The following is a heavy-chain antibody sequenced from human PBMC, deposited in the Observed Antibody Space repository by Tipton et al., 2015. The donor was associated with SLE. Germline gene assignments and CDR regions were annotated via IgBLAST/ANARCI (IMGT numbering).Heavy chain of an antibody. V-gene: IGHV4-61*09. CDR1: GASISSDNSY. D-gene: IGHD5-18*01. J-gene: IGHJ3*01. Sequence: LRLSCTVSGASISSDNSYWTWIRQPAGKGLEWIGHIHTSGFTTYNPSLKSRGTISVDTSKKQFSLKLTSVTAADTATYYCARGVRIQGVVDVWGQGTTVTISS. CDR3: ARGVRIQGVVDV. CDR2: IHTSGFT.